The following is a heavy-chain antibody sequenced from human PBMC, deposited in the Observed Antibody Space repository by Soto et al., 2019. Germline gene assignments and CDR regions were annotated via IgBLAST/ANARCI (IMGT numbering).Heavy chain of an antibody. CDR2: ISTYNDNT. J-gene: IGHJ6*02. CDR1: GYTFTRYG. D-gene: IGHD2-15*01. CDR3: AREGYCSSGSCALYSHDYFGMDV. Sequence: QVLLVQSGAEVKKPGASVKVSCKASGYTFTRYGISWVRQAPGQGLEWMGWISTYNDNTNYAQKLKGRVTMTTGTSTSTAYMELRSLTSGDTAVYYCAREGYCSSGSCALYSHDYFGMDVWGQGTTVTVSS. V-gene: IGHV1-18*01.